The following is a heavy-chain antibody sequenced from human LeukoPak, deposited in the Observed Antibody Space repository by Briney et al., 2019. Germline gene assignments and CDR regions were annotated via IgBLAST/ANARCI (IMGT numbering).Heavy chain of an antibody. CDR1: GGSFSGYY. V-gene: IGHV4-34*01. CDR3: ASVYCSGGSCPFDY. CDR2: INHSGST. J-gene: IGHJ4*02. Sequence: PSETLSLTCAVYGGSFSGYYWSWIRQPPGKGLEWIGEINHSGSTNYNPSLKSRATISVDTSKNQFSLKLSSVTAADTAVYYCASVYCSGGSCPFDYWGQGTLVTVSS. D-gene: IGHD2-15*01.